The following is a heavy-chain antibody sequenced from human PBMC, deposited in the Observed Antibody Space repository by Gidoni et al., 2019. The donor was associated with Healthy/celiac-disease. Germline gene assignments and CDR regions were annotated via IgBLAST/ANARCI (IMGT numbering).Heavy chain of an antibody. CDR3: ARAKIRGGYDFGKAFDI. V-gene: IGHV4-30-2*06. D-gene: IGHD3-3*01. CDR2: IEHSGTT. CDR1: GGAINRGGYC. J-gene: IGHJ3*02. Sequence: QLQLQESGSGLVKPSQTLSLTCTVSGGAINRGGYCWKWIRQSPGKGLEWIGNIEHSGTTYYNPSLKCRVTISLDRSKNHFSLMLTSVTATDTAVYYGARAKIRGGYDFGKAFDIWGQGTMVIVSS.